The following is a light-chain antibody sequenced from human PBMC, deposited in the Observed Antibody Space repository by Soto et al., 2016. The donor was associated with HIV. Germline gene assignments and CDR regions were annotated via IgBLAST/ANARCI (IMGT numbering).Light chain of an antibody. J-gene: IGKJ4*01. Sequence: DIQMTQSPSSLSTSVGDRVTITCRASQNIGTYLNWYQQKPGKAPKVLIFDATSLQSGVPSRFSGSGSGTGFTLTISSLQPEDFATYYCQQYYTTPQVTFGGGTKVEIK. V-gene: IGKV1-39*01. CDR1: QNIGTY. CDR3: QQYYTTPQVT. CDR2: DAT.